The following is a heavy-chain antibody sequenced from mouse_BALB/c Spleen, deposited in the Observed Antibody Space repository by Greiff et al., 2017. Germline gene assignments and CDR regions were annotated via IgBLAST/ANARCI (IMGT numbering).Heavy chain of an antibody. V-gene: IGHV14-4*02. D-gene: IGHD2-12*01. J-gene: IGHJ1*01. CDR1: GFNFTDYY. Sequence: SGAELVRSGASVKLSCTASGFNFTDYYMHWVKQRPEQGLEWIGWIDPDNGDTNYAPKFQGKATMTADTSSNRAYLQLSSLTSEDAAADYCYAGRDDERWYFDVWGAGTTVTVSS. CDR2: IDPDNGDT. CDR3: YAGRDDERWYFDV.